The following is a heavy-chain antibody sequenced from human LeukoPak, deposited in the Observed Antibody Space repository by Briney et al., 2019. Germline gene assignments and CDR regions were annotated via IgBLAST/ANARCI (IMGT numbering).Heavy chain of an antibody. CDR2: ISGSGGST. J-gene: IGHJ4*02. CDR3: AKDKLGTSRWFYFDY. D-gene: IGHD3-16*01. V-gene: IGHV3-23*01. Sequence: PGGSLRLSCTASGFTFSSYVMSWVRHPPGKELEWVSAISGSGGSTYYADSVKGRFTISRDNSKNTLYLQMNSLRAEDTAVYYCAKDKLGTSRWFYFDYWGQGILVTVSS. CDR1: GFTFSSYV.